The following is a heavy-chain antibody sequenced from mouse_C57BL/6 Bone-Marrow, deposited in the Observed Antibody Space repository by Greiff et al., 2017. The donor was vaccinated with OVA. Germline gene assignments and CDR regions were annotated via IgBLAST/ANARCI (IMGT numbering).Heavy chain of an antibody. CDR3: ASTPYYYGSTWFAY. D-gene: IGHD1-1*01. CDR1: GYTFTDYY. CDR2: IFPGSGST. J-gene: IGHJ3*01. V-gene: IGHV1-75*01. Sequence: VQLQQSGPELVKPGASVKISCKASGYTFTDYYINWVKQRPGQGLEWIGWIFPGSGSTYYNEKFKGKATLTVDKSSSTAYMLLSSLTSEDSAVYFCASTPYYYGSTWFAYWGQGTLVTVSA.